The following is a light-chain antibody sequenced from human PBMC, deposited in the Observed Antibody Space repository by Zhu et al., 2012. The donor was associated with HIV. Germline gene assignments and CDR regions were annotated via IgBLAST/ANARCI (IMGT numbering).Light chain of an antibody. CDR2: AAS. J-gene: IGKJ4*01. CDR3: QHLTLYPT. V-gene: IGKV1-27*01. Sequence: DIQMTQSPSSLSASVGDRVIITCRASEDISYYLAWYQQKPGKVPNLLIYAASSLQSGVPSRFSGSGSGTDFTLTISSLQPEDFATYFCQHLTLYPTFGGGSKVEIK. CDR1: EDISYY.